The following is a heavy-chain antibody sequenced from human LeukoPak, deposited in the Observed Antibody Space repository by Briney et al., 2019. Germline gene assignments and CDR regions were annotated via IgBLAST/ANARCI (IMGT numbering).Heavy chain of an antibody. CDR3: ARPYDSSGYYYSQ. V-gene: IGHV3-21*01. CDR1: GFTFSSYS. D-gene: IGHD3-22*01. J-gene: IGHJ4*02. CDR2: ISSSSSYI. Sequence: PGGSLRLSCAASGFTFSSYSMNWVRQAPGKGLEWVSSISSSSSYIYYADSVKGRFTISRDNAKNSLYLQMNSLRAEDTAVYYCARPYDSSGYYYSQWGQGTLVTVSS.